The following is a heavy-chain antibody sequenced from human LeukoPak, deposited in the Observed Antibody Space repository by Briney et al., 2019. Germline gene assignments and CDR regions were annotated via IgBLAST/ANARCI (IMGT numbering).Heavy chain of an antibody. V-gene: IGHV4-39*01. J-gene: IGHJ3*02. D-gene: IGHD2-15*01. CDR1: GVDIYSSTYY. Sequence: SETLSLTCTVSGVDIYSSTYYWAWIRQPPGKVLEFIGSIYYNEDTYSSPSLKSRLTISVHTSTNQFSLRLNSVTAADTAVYFCARQLAAGNDAFDIWGQGTTVTVSS. CDR3: ARQLAAGNDAFDI. CDR2: IYYNEDT.